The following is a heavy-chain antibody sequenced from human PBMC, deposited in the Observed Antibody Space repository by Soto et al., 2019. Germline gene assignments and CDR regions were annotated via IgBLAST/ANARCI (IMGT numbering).Heavy chain of an antibody. CDR2: IIRIFGTA. V-gene: IGHV1-69*06. CDR3: PRCRGSCYQHQWWFVP. CDR1: GGTFSSYA. J-gene: IGHJ5*02. D-gene: IGHD2-15*01. Sequence: SVKVCCKASGGTFSSYAISWVRQAPGQGLEWMGGIIRIFGTANYAQKVQVRGTITADKSTSTAYMELSSLRSEGTAIYYCPRCRGSCYQHQWWFVPWDPGTLVTVAS.